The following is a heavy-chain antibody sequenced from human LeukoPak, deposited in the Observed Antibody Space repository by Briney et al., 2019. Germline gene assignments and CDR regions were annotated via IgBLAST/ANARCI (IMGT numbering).Heavy chain of an antibody. V-gene: IGHV3-43*02. CDR2: IGGDGGST. CDR3: AKDNHDYGDYELDC. CDR1: GFTFDDYA. D-gene: IGHD4-17*01. Sequence: GGSLRLSCAASGFTFDDYAMHWVRQAPGKGLEWVSLIGGDGGSTYYADSVKGRFTISRDNSKNSLYLQMNSLRTEDTALYYCAKDNHDYGDYELDCWGQGTLVTVSS. J-gene: IGHJ4*02.